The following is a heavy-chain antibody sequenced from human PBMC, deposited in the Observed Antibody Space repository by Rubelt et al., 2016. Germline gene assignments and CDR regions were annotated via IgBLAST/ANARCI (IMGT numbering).Heavy chain of an antibody. D-gene: IGHD6-13*01. J-gene: IGHJ4*02. CDR1: GFTFSSYA. Sequence: QVQLVESGGGVVQPGRSLRLSCAASGFTFSSYAMHWVRQAPGKGLEWVAVISYDGSNKYYAESVKGRFTMSRDNSKNTLYLQMNSLRAEDTAVYYCARARDITAADPFDYWGQGTLVTVSS. CDR3: ARARDITAADPFDY. CDR2: ISYDGSNK. V-gene: IGHV3-30*04.